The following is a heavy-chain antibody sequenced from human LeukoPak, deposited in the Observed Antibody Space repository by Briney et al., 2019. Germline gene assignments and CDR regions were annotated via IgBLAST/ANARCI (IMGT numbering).Heavy chain of an antibody. V-gene: IGHV1-2*02. CDR2: INPNSGGT. CDR1: GCTFTGYY. D-gene: IGHD3-3*01. CDR3: ARGARIFGVANDY. J-gene: IGHJ4*02. Sequence: ASVTVSCKASGCTFTGYYMHWVRQAPGQGLEWMGWINPNSGGTNYAQKFQGRVTMTRDTSISTAYMELSRLRSDDTAVYYCARGARIFGVANDYWGQGTLVTVS.